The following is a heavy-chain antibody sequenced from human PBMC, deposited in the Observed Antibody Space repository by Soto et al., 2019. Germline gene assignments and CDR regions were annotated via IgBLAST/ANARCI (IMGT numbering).Heavy chain of an antibody. V-gene: IGHV1-3*01. Sequence: QVQLVQSGAEVKKPGASVKVSCKASGYTFTSYAMHWVRQAPGQRLEWMGWINAGNGKTKYSQKFQGRVTITRDTSESTAYMELSSLRSEDTAVYYCARGPLLWGDVWGQGTTVTVSS. CDR1: GYTFTSYA. J-gene: IGHJ6*02. D-gene: IGHD3-10*01. CDR3: ARGPLLWGDV. CDR2: INAGNGKT.